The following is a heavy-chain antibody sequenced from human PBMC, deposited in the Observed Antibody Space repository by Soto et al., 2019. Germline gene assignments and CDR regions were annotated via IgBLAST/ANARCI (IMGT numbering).Heavy chain of an antibody. V-gene: IGHV3-23*01. CDR2: ISGSGGST. J-gene: IGHJ5*02. CDR1: GFTFSSYG. CDR3: AKLPSGGDYLYSWFDP. Sequence: GGSLRLSCAASGFTFSSYGMSWVRQAPGKGLEWVSAISGSGGSTYYADSVKGRFTISRDNSKNTLYLQMNSLRAEDTAVYYCAKLPSGGDYLYSWFDPWGQGTLVTVSS. D-gene: IGHD4-17*01.